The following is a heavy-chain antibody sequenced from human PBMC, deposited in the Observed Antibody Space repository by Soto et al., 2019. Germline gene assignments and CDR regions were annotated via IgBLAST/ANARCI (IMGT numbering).Heavy chain of an antibody. V-gene: IGHV3-48*01. CDR2: ITSDSSTR. CDR1: GFTFSSYS. J-gene: IGHJ3*02. D-gene: IGHD3-22*01. CDR3: AKVRRDYYNSSGYYREAFDI. Sequence: PGGSLRLSCAASGFTFSSYSMNWVRQAPGQGLEWVSYITSDSSTRHYADSVKGRFTISRDNAQNSLYLQMNSLRAEDTAVYYCAKVRRDYYNSSGYYREAFDIWGQGTMVTVS.